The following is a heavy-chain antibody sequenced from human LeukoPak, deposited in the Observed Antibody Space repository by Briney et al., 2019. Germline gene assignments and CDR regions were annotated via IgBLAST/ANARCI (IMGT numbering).Heavy chain of an antibody. CDR2: IYYSGST. Sequence: PSETLSLTCTVSGGSISSSSYYWGWIRQPPGKGLEWIGSIYYSGSTYYNPSLKSRVTISVDTSKNQFSLKLSSVTAADTAVYYCAGQQLKPMYNWFDPWGQGTLVTVSS. CDR1: GGSISSSSYY. J-gene: IGHJ5*02. CDR3: AGQQLKPMYNWFDP. D-gene: IGHD6-13*01. V-gene: IGHV4-39*01.